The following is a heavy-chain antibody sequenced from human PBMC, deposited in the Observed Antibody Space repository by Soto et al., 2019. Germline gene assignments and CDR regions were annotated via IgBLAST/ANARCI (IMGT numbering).Heavy chain of an antibody. CDR2: INHSGST. D-gene: IGHD6-13*01. CDR3: ARGRLAAAGGYGMGV. V-gene: IGHV4-34*01. Sequence: AVYGGSFSGYYWSWIRQPPGKGLEWIGEINHSGSTNYNPSLKSRVTISVDTSKNQFSLELSSVTAADTAVYYCARGRLAAAGGYGMGVWGQGTTVTVSS. J-gene: IGHJ6*02. CDR1: GGSFSGYY.